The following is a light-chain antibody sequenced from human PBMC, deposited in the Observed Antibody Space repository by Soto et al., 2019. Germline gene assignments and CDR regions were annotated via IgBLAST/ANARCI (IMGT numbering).Light chain of an antibody. Sequence: QSALTQPASVSGSPGQSITISCTGTSSDVGGYNYVSWYQQHPGKAPKLIIYDVSNRPSGVSNRFSGSKSGNTASLTISVLQAEDEADYYCISYTGSGYVFGTGTKLTVL. CDR1: SSDVGGYNY. J-gene: IGLJ1*01. V-gene: IGLV2-14*01. CDR3: ISYTGSGYV. CDR2: DVS.